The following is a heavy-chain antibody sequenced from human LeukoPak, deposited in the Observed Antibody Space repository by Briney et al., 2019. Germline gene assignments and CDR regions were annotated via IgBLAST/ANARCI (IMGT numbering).Heavy chain of an antibody. Sequence: GGSLRLSCVASGFTFNDYDMTWVRQAPGKGLEWVCGIDWNGGSTSYADSVKGRFTISRDNAKNSLYLQMNSLRVEDTALYYCARAGRGLGECINWGLGPLVTVSS. CDR1: GFTFNDYD. CDR2: IDWNGGST. V-gene: IGHV3-20*04. J-gene: IGHJ4*02. CDR3: ARAGRGLGECIN. D-gene: IGHD3-16*01.